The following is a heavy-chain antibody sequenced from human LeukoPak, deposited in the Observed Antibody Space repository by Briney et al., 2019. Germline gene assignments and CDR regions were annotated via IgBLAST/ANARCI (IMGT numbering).Heavy chain of an antibody. J-gene: IGHJ4*02. CDR1: GFTFDDYG. CDR3: AKVTTSGTYYYFDY. D-gene: IGHD1-26*01. V-gene: IGHV3-23*01. CDR2: LSGSGRDT. Sequence: GGSLRLSCAASGFTFDDYGMSWVRQAPGKGLEWVSALSGSGRDTYYADSVKGRFTISRDKSKNTLYLQMNSLRAVDTAIYYCAKVTTSGTYYYFDYWGQGTLVTVSS.